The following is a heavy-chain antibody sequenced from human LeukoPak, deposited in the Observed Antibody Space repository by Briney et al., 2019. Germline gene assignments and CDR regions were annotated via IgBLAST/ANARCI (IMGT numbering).Heavy chain of an antibody. CDR1: GFTIGTAW. D-gene: IGHD3-3*02. J-gene: IGHJ6*04. CDR2: IKSEGEGAKT. Sequence: PGGSLRLSCVSSGFTIGTAWMSWVRQAPGKGLEWLGHIKSEGEGAKTDYAAPAKGRFAISRDDSKNMIYLQMSSLKIDDTAIYYCIAHFPYFYGFDVWGIGTTVTVSS. V-gene: IGHV3-15*01. CDR3: IAHFPYFYGFDV.